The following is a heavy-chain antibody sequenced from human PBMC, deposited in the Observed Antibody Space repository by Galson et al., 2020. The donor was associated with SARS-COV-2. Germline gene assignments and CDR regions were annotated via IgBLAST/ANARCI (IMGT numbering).Heavy chain of an antibody. CDR3: AAFQLGGNIVATLGYYYGRDG. CDR1: GGSISSYY. Sequence: ASETLSLTCTVSGGSISSYYWSWIRQPPGNGLEWIGYIYYRVSTNYNPSLKSRVTISVDTYKNQFSLKLSSVTAADTAVYYWAAFQLGGNIVATLGYYYGRDGWGQGTTVTVSS. CDR2: IYYRVST. J-gene: IGHJ6*02. V-gene: IGHV4-59*01. D-gene: IGHD5-12*01.